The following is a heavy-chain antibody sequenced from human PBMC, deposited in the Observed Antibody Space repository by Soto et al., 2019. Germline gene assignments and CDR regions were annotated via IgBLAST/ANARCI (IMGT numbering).Heavy chain of an antibody. D-gene: IGHD2-2*01. CDR2: IYPGDSDT. V-gene: IGHV5-51*01. Sequence: PGESRKISCKGSGYSFTSYWIGWVRQLPGKGLEWMGIIYPGDSDTRYSPSFQSQVTISADKSISTAYLQWSSLKASDTAMYYCARNLVGYCSSTSCPNKYYYYYGMDVWGQGTTVTVYS. CDR1: GYSFTSYW. CDR3: ARNLVGYCSSTSCPNKYYYYYGMDV. J-gene: IGHJ6*02.